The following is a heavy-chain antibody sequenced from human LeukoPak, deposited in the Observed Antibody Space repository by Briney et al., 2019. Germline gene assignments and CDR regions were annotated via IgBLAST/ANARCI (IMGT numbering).Heavy chain of an antibody. D-gene: IGHD6-19*01. J-gene: IGHJ4*02. Sequence: PGGSLRLSCAASGFILSDHYIDWVRQAPGKGLEWVGRSRNKANSYTTDYAASVKGRFTISRDDSKNSLYLQMNSLKTEDTALYYCARAWSSGLSHPLDYWGQGTLVTVSS. CDR3: ARAWSSGLSHPLDY. CDR1: GFILSDHY. V-gene: IGHV3-72*01. CDR2: SRNKANSYTT.